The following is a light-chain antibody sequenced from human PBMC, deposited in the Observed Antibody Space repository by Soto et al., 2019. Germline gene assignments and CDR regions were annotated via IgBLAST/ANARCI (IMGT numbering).Light chain of an antibody. Sequence: EIVLTQSPATLSLSPGERATLSCRASQSVSSYLAWYQQKPGQAPRLLIYDASNRATGIPARFSGSGSGTEFTLTIRSLEPEDFAVYYCQQRSNWPLFTFGPGTKVDIK. CDR3: QQRSNWPLFT. J-gene: IGKJ3*01. V-gene: IGKV3-11*01. CDR2: DAS. CDR1: QSVSSY.